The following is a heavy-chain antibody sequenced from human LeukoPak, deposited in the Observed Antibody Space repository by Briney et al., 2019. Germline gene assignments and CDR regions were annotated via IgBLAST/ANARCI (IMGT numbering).Heavy chain of an antibody. Sequence: ASVKVSCKASGGTFSSYAISWMRQAPGQGLEWMGRIIPILGIANYAQKFQGRVTITADKSTSTAYMELSSLRSEDTAVYYCARESGGGYSYAIFDYWGQGTLVTVSS. CDR2: IIPILGIA. CDR3: ARESGGGYSYAIFDY. V-gene: IGHV1-69*04. D-gene: IGHD5-18*01. J-gene: IGHJ4*02. CDR1: GGTFSSYA.